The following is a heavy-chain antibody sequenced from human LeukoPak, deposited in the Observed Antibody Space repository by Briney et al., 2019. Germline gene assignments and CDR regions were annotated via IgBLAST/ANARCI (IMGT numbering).Heavy chain of an antibody. CDR2: IYYSGST. V-gene: IGHV4-59*01. D-gene: IGHD1-1*01. CDR1: GGSISSYY. Sequence: SETLSLTCTVSGGSISSYYWSWIRQPPGKGLEWIGYIYYSGSTNYNPSLKSRVTISVDTSKNPFSLKLSSVTAADTAVYYCARSGTTGPGAFDYWGQGTLVTVSS. J-gene: IGHJ4*02. CDR3: ARSGTTGPGAFDY.